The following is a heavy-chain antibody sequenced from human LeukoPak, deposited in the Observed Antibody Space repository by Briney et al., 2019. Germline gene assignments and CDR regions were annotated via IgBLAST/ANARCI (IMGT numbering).Heavy chain of an antibody. CDR1: GFTFSSYW. J-gene: IGHJ6*02. V-gene: IGHV3-7*01. Sequence: GGSLRLSCAASGFTFSSYWMSWVRQAPGKGLEWVANIKQDGSEKYYVDSVKGRFTISRDNAKNSLYLQMDILRVEDTALYFCARDYQFIQEVWGQGTTVTVSS. CDR3: ARDYQFIQEV. D-gene: IGHD2-2*01. CDR2: IKQDGSEK.